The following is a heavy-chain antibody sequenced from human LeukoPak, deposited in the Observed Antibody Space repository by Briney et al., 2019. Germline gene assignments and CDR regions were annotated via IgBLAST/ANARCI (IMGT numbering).Heavy chain of an antibody. J-gene: IGHJ4*02. Sequence: SETLSLTCTVSGGSISSSSYYWGWIRQPPGKGLEWIGYIYHSGSTYYNPSLNTRVTISLDRSKNQFSLELSSVTAADTAVYYCARGVEGFDYWGQGTLVTVSS. V-gene: IGHV4-30-2*01. CDR3: ARGVEGFDY. CDR1: GGSISSSSYY. CDR2: IYHSGST.